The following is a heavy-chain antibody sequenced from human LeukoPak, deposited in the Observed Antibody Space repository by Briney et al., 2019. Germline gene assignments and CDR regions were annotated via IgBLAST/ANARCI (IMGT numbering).Heavy chain of an antibody. CDR1: GGSISTSSYY. CDR3: ATSTYYYDSSGID. D-gene: IGHD3-22*01. J-gene: IGHJ4*02. CDR2: IYYTGST. Sequence: SETLSLTCTVSGGSISTSSYYWGWLRQPPGKGLEWIGSIYYTGSTYYDPSLKSRVTISVDTSKNQFSLKLSSVTAADTAVYYCATSTYYYDSSGIDWGQGTLVTVSS. V-gene: IGHV4-39*01.